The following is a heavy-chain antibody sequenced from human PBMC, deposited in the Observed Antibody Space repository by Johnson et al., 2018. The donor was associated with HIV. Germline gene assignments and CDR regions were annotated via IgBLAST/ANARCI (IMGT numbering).Heavy chain of an antibody. Sequence: QVQLVESGGGLVKPGGSLRLSCAASGFTFSDYYMSLIRQAPGKGLEWVSYISSSGSTIYYADSVKGRFTISRDNAKNSLYLQMNSLRAEDTAVYYCAKDTGAYYDTFLAFDVWGQGIMVTVSS. CDR3: AKDTGAYYDTFLAFDV. CDR1: GFTFSDYY. D-gene: IGHD3-22*01. V-gene: IGHV3-11*01. J-gene: IGHJ3*01. CDR2: ISSSGSTI.